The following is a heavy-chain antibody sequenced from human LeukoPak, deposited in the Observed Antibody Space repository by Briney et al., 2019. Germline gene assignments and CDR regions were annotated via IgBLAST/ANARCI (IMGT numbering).Heavy chain of an antibody. D-gene: IGHD3-3*01. CDR1: GYAFTGYY. CDR2: INPNSGGT. J-gene: IGHJ4*02. CDR3: ARDGGELEWLYRV. V-gene: IGHV1-2*02. Sequence: ASVKVSCKASGYAFTGYYMHWVRQAPGQGLEWMGWINPNSGGTNYAQKFQGRVTMTRDTSISTAYMELSRLRSDDTAVYYCARDGGELEWLYRVWGQGTLVTVSS.